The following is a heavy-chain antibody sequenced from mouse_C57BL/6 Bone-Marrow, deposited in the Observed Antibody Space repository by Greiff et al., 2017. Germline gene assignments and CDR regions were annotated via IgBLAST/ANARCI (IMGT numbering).Heavy chain of an antibody. Sequence: EVHLVESGGGLVQPGGSLKLSCAASGFTFSDYYMYWVRQTPEKRLEWVAYISNGGGSTYYPDTVKGRFTISRDNAKNTLYLQMSRLKSEDTAMYYCARPTMITRYAMDYWGQGTSVTVSS. D-gene: IGHD2-4*01. CDR2: ISNGGGST. CDR3: ARPTMITRYAMDY. CDR1: GFTFSDYY. J-gene: IGHJ4*01. V-gene: IGHV5-12*01.